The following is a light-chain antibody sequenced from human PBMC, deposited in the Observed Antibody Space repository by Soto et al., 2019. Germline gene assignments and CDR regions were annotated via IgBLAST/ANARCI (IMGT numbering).Light chain of an antibody. CDR2: AAS. CDR1: QSIATY. Sequence: DIPITQSPSSLSASVGDRVTLAFRESQSIATYLNWYLQKPGKAPKLLIYAASNLQSGVPSRFSGSGSGTDFTLTISSLQPEDFATYFCQQSYSTPPWTFGQGTKVDIK. V-gene: IGKV1-39*01. J-gene: IGKJ1*01. CDR3: QQSYSTPPWT.